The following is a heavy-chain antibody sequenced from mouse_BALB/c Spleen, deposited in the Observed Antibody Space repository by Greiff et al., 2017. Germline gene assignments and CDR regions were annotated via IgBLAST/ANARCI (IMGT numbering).Heavy chain of an antibody. J-gene: IGHJ2*01. D-gene: IGHD1-1*02. CDR3: ARDISSYGDFDY. CDR2: IRNKANGYTT. V-gene: IGHV7-3*02. CDR1: GFTFTDYY. Sequence: EVQLVESGGGLVQPGGSLRLSCATSGFTFTDYYMSWVRQPPGKALEWLGFIRNKANGYTTEYSASVKGRFTISRDNSQSILYLQMNTLRAEDSATYYCARDISSYGDFDYWGQGTTLTVSS.